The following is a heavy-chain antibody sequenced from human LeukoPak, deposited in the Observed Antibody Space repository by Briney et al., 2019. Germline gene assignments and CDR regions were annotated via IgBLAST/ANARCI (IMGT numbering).Heavy chain of an antibody. Sequence: SETLSLTCAVYGGSFSGYYWSWIRQPPGKGLEWIGEINHSGSTNYNPSLKSRVTISVDTSKDQFSLKLSSVTAADTAVYYCARNRMDVWGKGTTVTVSS. CDR3: ARNRMDV. CDR2: INHSGST. V-gene: IGHV4-34*01. J-gene: IGHJ6*04. CDR1: GGSFSGYY.